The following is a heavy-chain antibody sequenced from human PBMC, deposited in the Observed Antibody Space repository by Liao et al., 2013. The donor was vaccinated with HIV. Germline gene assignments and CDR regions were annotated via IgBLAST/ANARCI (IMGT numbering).Heavy chain of an antibody. CDR1: GGSLSGYY. CDR2: INHSGTT. Sequence: QVQLQQWGAGLLKPSETLSLTCAVYGGSLSGYYWSWIRQPPGKGLEWIGEINHSGTTNYNPSLKSRVTISVDPSKNQFSLKLSSVTAADTAVYYCTRGCPFTYSSTEGNDAFDVWGQGTMVTVSS. J-gene: IGHJ3*01. CDR3: TRGCPFTYSSTEGNDAFDV. V-gene: IGHV4-34*01. D-gene: IGHD6-13*01.